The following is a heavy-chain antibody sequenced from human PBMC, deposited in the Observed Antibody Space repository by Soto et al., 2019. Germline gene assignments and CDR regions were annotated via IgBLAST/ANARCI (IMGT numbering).Heavy chain of an antibody. CDR1: GFSLSTSGVG. Sequence: VSGPTLVNPTQTLTLTCTFSGFSLSTSGVGVGWIRQSPGKALEWLALIYWDDDKRYSPSLKSRLSISKDTSKNQVVLTMTNVDPVDTATYHCAHEIYSYGPSYWGQGTLVTVSS. J-gene: IGHJ4*02. V-gene: IGHV2-5*02. CDR3: AHEIYSYGPSY. CDR2: IYWDDDK. D-gene: IGHD5-18*01.